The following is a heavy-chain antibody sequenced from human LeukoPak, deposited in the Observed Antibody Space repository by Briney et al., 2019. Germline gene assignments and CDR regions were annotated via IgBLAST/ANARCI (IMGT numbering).Heavy chain of an antibody. CDR1: GGSFSGYY. J-gene: IGHJ4*02. V-gene: IGHV4-34*01. D-gene: IGHD6-19*01. CDR3: ARIGYRCGWWDY. Sequence: SETLSLTCAVYGGSFSGYYWSWIRQPPGKGLEWIGEINHSGSTNYNPSLKSRVTISVDTSKNQFSLKLSSVTAADTAVYSCARIGYRCGWWDYWGQGTLVTVCS. CDR2: INHSGST.